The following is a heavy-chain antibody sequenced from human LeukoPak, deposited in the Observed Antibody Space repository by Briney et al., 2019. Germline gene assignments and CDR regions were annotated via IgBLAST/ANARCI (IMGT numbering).Heavy chain of an antibody. CDR1: GFTFSSYW. CDR2: ISSSSSYI. V-gene: IGHV3-21*01. Sequence: PGGSLRPSCAASGFTFSSYWMSWVRQAPGKGLEWVSSISSSSSYIYYADSVKGRFTISRDNAKSSLYLQMNSLRAEDTAVYYCARESYGSGSYYNRGPPDYWGQGTLVTVSS. CDR3: ARESYGSGSYYNRGPPDY. D-gene: IGHD3-10*01. J-gene: IGHJ4*02.